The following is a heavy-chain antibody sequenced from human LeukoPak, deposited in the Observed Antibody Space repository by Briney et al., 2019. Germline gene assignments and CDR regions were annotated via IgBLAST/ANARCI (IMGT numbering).Heavy chain of an antibody. D-gene: IGHD1-14*01. CDR1: GYTFTSYG. CDR2: KNPNSGNT. V-gene: IGHV1-8*03. Sequence: ASVKVSCKASGYTFTSYGISWVRQAPGQGLEWMGWKNPNSGNTDYAQKFQGRVTITRNTSISTAYMELSSLRSEDTAVYYCARGFRYRPRGSLYYYYYMDVWGKGTTVTVSS. J-gene: IGHJ6*03. CDR3: ARGFRYRPRGSLYYYYYMDV.